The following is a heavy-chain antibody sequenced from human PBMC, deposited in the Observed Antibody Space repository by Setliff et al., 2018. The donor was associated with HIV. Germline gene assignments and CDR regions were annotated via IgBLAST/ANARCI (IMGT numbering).Heavy chain of an antibody. V-gene: IGHV3-15*05. CDR2: IKSKSDGGTT. CDR1: GFIFTNAW. Sequence: GGSLRLSCETPGFIFTNAWMSWVRQSPRKGLEWLARIKSKSDGGTTSYAAPVKDRFTISRDDSRNTLYLQMNSMKSDDTATYYCVGHYYDPLTGYYVWFFDVWGRGTLVTVSS. CDR3: VGHYYDPLTGYYVWFFDV. J-gene: IGHJ2*01. D-gene: IGHD3-9*01.